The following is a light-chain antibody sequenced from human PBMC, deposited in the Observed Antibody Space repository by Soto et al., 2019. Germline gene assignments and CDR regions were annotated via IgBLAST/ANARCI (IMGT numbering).Light chain of an antibody. V-gene: IGLV2-8*01. Sequence: QSALTQPPSASGSPGQSVTISCTGTSSDVGGYNYVSWYQQHPGQAPKLMIFEVTKRPSGVPDRFSASKSGNTASLTVSGLQAEDEADYYCSSYAGGSNVLFGGGTQLTVL. CDR2: EVT. CDR1: SSDVGGYNY. J-gene: IGLJ2*01. CDR3: SSYAGGSNVL.